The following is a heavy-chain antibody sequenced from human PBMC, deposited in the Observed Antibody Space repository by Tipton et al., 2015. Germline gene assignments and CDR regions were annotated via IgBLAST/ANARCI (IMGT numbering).Heavy chain of an antibody. CDR1: GGSVTSGSYY. CDR3: ARDENYCSSTSCFNWFDP. Sequence: LSLTCTVSGGSVTSGSYYWSWIRQPPGKGLEWIGYISYTDGAHYNPALKSRVTISVDTSKNQFSLKLSSVTAADTAVYYCARDENYCSSTSCFNWFDPWGQGTLVTVSS. D-gene: IGHD2-2*01. CDR2: ISYTDGA. J-gene: IGHJ5*02. V-gene: IGHV4-61*01.